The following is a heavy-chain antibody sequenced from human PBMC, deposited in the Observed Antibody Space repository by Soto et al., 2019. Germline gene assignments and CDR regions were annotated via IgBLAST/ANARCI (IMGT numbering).Heavy chain of an antibody. J-gene: IGHJ6*02. CDR2: INTYNGKT. CDR3: AMVDVYVTPSPQDV. D-gene: IGHD3-16*01. V-gene: IGHV1-18*01. CDR1: GYIFTSYG. Sequence: ASVKVSCKTSGYIFTSYGIGWARQAPGQGLEWMGWINTYNGKTNYAQNLQGRVTLTTDTSTSTAYMELRSLRSNDTSIYYCAMVDVYVTPSPQDVWGQGTTVTVSS.